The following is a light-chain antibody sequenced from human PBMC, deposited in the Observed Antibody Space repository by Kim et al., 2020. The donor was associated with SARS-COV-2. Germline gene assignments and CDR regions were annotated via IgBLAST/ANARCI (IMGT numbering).Light chain of an antibody. CDR3: MQGIHPIT. CDR1: QSLVYSGGNTY. J-gene: IGKJ5*01. V-gene: IGKV2-30*01. Sequence: QPAAISCGSSQSLVYSGGNTYLSWFQQRAGQSPRRLIYKVSNRDSGGPDRFSGSGSGTDFTLKISRVEAEDVGVYYGMQGIHPITFGQGTRLEIK. CDR2: KVS.